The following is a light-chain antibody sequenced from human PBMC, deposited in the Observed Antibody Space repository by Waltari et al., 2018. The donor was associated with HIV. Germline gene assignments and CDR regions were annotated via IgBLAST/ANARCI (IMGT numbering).Light chain of an antibody. Sequence: QSILTQPPSTSGTPGQRVTISCSGSGSNIGSNSVSWYQLLLGTAPNLLLYRNNQRPSGVPARFSGSKSATSASLAIGGLRSEDDADYYCAAWDDSLSGPVFGGGTKLTVL. V-gene: IGLV1-47*01. CDR1: GSNIGSNS. J-gene: IGLJ3*02. CDR3: AAWDDSLSGPV. CDR2: RNN.